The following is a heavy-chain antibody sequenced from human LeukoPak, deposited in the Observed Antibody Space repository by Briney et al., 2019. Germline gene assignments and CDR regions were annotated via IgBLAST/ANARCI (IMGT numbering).Heavy chain of an antibody. J-gene: IGHJ4*02. CDR1: GGTFSSYA. V-gene: IGHV1-69*13. CDR3: ARTYYYGSGSYFDDY. D-gene: IGHD3-10*01. CDR2: IIPIFGTA. Sequence: SVKVSCKASGGTFSSYAISWVRQAPGQGLEWMGGIIPIFGTANYAQKFQGRVTITADESTSTAYMELSSLRSEDTAVYYCARTYYYGSGSYFDDYWGQGTLVTVSS.